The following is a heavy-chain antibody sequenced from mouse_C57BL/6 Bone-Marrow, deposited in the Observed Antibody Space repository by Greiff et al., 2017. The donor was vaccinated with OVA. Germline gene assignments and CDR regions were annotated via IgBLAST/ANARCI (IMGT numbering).Heavy chain of an antibody. Sequence: EVQLQQPGPGLVKPSQSLSLTCSVTGYSITSGYYWNWIRQFPGNKLEWMGYISYDGSNNYNPSLKNRISITRDTSKNQFFLKLNSVTTEDTATYYCARDLPDYWGQGTLVTVSA. CDR1: GYSITSGYY. J-gene: IGHJ3*01. V-gene: IGHV3-6*01. CDR3: ARDLPDY. CDR2: ISYDGSN.